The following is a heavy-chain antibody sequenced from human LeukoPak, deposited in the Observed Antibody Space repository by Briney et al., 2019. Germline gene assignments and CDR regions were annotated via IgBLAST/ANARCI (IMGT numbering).Heavy chain of an antibody. J-gene: IGHJ3*02. CDR3: AKDGCPTCYHWDAFDI. CDR1: GFIFNTYV. Sequence: GGSLRLSCAASGFIFNTYVMSWVRQAPGKGLEWVSGISNSDGGTSYADSVKGRFTISRDTSENTLYLEMNSLRAEDTALYYCAKDGCPTCYHWDAFDIWGQGTMVTVSS. D-gene: IGHD2-2*01. CDR2: ISNSDGGT. V-gene: IGHV3-23*01.